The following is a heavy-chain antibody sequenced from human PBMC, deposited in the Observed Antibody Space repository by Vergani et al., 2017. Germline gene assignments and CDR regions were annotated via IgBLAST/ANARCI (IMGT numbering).Heavy chain of an antibody. D-gene: IGHD5-18*01. Sequence: EVQLVESGGGLVPPGRSLRLSCAASGFSFGDYAMTWVRQAPGKGLGWVAFIRNKAYGGTTEYAASVKGRFTIARDDSKRLAYLQLSGLKTEDTAVYFCSRGRGYSFGYFDYWGQGTLVTVSS. CDR3: SRGRGYSFGYFDY. CDR2: IRNKAYGGTT. CDR1: GFSFGDYA. V-gene: IGHV3-49*04. J-gene: IGHJ4*02.